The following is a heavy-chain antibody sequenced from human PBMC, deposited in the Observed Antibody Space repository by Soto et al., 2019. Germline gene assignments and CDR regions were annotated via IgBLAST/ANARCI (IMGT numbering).Heavy chain of an antibody. CDR1: GASISVFY. CDR3: VRDGTKTLRDWFDP. CDR2: IYATGTT. V-gene: IGHV4-4*07. D-gene: IGHD1-1*01. Sequence: SETLTLTCTFSGASISVFYWSCILNSCGKGLEWIVRIYATGTTDYNPSLKSRVMMSVDTSKKQFSLKLRSVTAADTAVYYCVRDGTKTLRDWFDPWGQGISVTVSS. J-gene: IGHJ5*02.